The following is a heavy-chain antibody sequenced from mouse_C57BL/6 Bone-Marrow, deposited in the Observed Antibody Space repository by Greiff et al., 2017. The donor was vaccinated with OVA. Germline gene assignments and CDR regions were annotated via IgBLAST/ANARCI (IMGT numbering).Heavy chain of an antibody. CDR2: IWSDGST. V-gene: IGHV2-6-1*01. CDR3: ARHGGEPYYAMDY. CDR1: GFSLTSYG. Sequence: VKLQESGPGLVAPSQSLSITCTVSGFSLTSYGVHWVRQPPGKGLEWLVVIWSDGSTTYNSALKSRLSISKDNSKSQVFLKMNSLQTDDTAMYYCARHGGEPYYAMDYWGQGTSVTVSS. J-gene: IGHJ4*01.